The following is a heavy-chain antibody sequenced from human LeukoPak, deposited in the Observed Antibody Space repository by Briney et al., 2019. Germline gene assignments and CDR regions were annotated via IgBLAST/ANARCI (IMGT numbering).Heavy chain of an antibody. V-gene: IGHV5-51*01. D-gene: IGHD5-12*01. Sequence: GESLKISCQGSGYSFANSWIGWVRQMPGKGLEWMGIIYPGDSDTRYSPSFQGQVTISADRSVNTAYLQWGSLKASDTAMYYCASLKNNGYAYYFGMDVWGQGTTVTVSS. CDR2: IYPGDSDT. CDR1: GYSFANSW. J-gene: IGHJ6*02. CDR3: ASLKNNGYAYYFGMDV.